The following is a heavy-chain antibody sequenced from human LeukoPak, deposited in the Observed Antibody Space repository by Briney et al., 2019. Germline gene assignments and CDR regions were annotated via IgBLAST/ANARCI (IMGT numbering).Heavy chain of an antibody. D-gene: IGHD1-26*01. CDR2: ISGSSSTI. CDR3: ARATRAGSYFFDY. Sequence: GGSLRLSCAASGFTFSSHNMNWVRQAPGKGLEWVSYISGSSSTIYYADSVKGRFTISRDNAKNSLYLQMNSLRDEDTAFYYCARATRAGSYFFDYWGQGALVTVSS. CDR1: GFTFSSHN. V-gene: IGHV3-48*02. J-gene: IGHJ4*02.